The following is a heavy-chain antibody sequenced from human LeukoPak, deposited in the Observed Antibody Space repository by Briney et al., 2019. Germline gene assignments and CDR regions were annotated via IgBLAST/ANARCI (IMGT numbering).Heavy chain of an antibody. V-gene: IGHV4-39*07. CDR1: GGSISSSSYY. CDR3: ARGDDFWSGYPFDY. J-gene: IGHJ4*02. Sequence: SETLSLACTVSGGSISSSSYYWGWIRQPPGKGLEWIGSIYYSGSTYYNPSLKSRVTISVDTSKNQFSLKLSSVTAADTAVYYCARGDDFWSGYPFDYWGQGTLVTVSS. D-gene: IGHD3-3*01. CDR2: IYYSGST.